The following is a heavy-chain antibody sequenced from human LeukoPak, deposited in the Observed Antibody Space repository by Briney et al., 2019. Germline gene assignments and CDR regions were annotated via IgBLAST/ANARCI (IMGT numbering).Heavy chain of an antibody. Sequence: GASVKVSCKASGYTFTGYYMHWVRQAPGQGLEWMGWMNPNSGSTGYAQKFQGRVTITRNTSISTAYMELSSLRSDDTAMYYCARGPLGYCSSTSCPLLYYYYYMDVWGKGTTVTISS. CDR1: GYTFTGYY. D-gene: IGHD2-2*01. J-gene: IGHJ6*03. V-gene: IGHV1-8*03. CDR2: MNPNSGST. CDR3: ARGPLGYCSSTSCPLLYYYYYMDV.